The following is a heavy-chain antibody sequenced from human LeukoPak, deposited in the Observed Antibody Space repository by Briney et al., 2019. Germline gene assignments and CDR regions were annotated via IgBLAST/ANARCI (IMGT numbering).Heavy chain of an antibody. CDR3: ARGRSGEVIFRVDHGMDV. D-gene: IGHD3-3*01. V-gene: IGHV3-53*01. CDR1: GFTVDSNY. Sequence: PGGSLRLSCAASGFTVDSNYMSWVRQAPGKGLEWVSVIYSGGNTFYADSVKGRFTISRDNSKNTLYLQMHSLRAEDTAVYYCARGRSGEVIFRVDHGMDVWGQGTTVTVSS. CDR2: IYSGGNT. J-gene: IGHJ6*02.